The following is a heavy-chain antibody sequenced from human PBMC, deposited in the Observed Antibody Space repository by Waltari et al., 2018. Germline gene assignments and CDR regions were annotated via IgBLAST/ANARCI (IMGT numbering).Heavy chain of an antibody. D-gene: IGHD3-9*01. J-gene: IGHJ4*02. Sequence: EVYLLESGGGLVQPGGSLRISCAASGFTLISSAMSWVRQSPGKGLEWVSGISDSGVITKYADSVKGRFTVSRDNSKNTLYLQLNSLRAEDTAVYYCARHLYSVDYFELDNWGQGTLVTVSS. CDR2: ISDSGVIT. CDR1: GFTLISSA. V-gene: IGHV3-23*01. CDR3: ARHLYSVDYFELDN.